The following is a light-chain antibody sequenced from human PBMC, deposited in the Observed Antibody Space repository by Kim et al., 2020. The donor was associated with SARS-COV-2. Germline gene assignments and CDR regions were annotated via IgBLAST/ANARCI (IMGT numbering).Light chain of an antibody. V-gene: IGKV4-1*01. CDR1: QSVLYSSNNKNY. CDR3: QQYYSTPVT. J-gene: IGKJ4*01. CDR2: WAS. Sequence: DIVMTQSPDSLAVSLGERATINCKSSQSVLYSSNNKNYLAWYQQKPGQPPKLLIYWASTRESGVPDRFSGSGSGTDFTLTISSLQAEDVAVYYCQQYYSTPVTCGGGTKVDIK.